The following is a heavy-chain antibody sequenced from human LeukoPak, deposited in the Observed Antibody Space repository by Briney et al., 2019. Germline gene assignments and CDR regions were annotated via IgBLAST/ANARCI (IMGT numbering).Heavy chain of an antibody. CDR2: ISAYSGNT. J-gene: IGHJ4*02. D-gene: IGHD3-3*01. CDR1: GYTFTTYG. V-gene: IGHV1-18*01. CDR3: ARDSPTYYDFWSGYPGAYY. Sequence: ASVKVSCKVSGYTFTTYGISWVRQAPGQGLEWKGWISAYSGNTKNAQNYQDRVTMTTDTSTSTAYMELRSLRSDDTAVYFCARDSPTYYDFWSGYPGAYYWGQGTLVTVSS.